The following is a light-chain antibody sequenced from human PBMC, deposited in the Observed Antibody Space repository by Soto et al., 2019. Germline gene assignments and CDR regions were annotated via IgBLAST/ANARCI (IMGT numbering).Light chain of an antibody. V-gene: IGLV2-11*01. J-gene: IGLJ1*01. Sequence: QSALTQPRSVSGSPGQSVTISCTGTSSDVGGYNYVSWYQQHPGKAPELTIYDVTKRPSGVPDRFSGSKSGNTASLTISGLQAEDEADYYCCSYVGTDTYSFGTGTKLTVL. CDR1: SSDVGGYNY. CDR2: DVT. CDR3: CSYVGTDTYS.